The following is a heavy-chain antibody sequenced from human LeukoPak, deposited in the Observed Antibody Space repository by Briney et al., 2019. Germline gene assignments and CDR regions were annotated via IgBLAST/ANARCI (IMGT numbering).Heavy chain of an antibody. CDR2: ISSSSSYI. CDR1: GFTFSSYG. CDR3: AREAQNFPGHRDYYYYYMDV. J-gene: IGHJ6*03. Sequence: GGSLRLSCAASGFTFSSYGMNWVRQAPGKGLEWVSSISSSSSYIYYADSVKGRFTISRDNAKNSLYLQMNSLRAEDTAVYYCAREAQNFPGHRDYYYYYMDVWGKGTTVTVSS. D-gene: IGHD1-7*01. V-gene: IGHV3-21*01.